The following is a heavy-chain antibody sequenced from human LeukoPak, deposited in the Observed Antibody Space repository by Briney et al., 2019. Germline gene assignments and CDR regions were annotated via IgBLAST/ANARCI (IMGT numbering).Heavy chain of an antibody. Sequence: GRSLRLSCAASGFTFSSYGMHWVRQAPGKGLEWVAVIWYDGSNKYYADSVKGRFTISRDNSKNTLYLQMNSLRAEDTAVYYCSGSGSYMWENWFDPWGQGTLVTVSS. D-gene: IGHD3-10*01. CDR2: IWYDGSNK. CDR1: GFTFSSYG. J-gene: IGHJ5*02. V-gene: IGHV3-33*01. CDR3: SGSGSYMWENWFDP.